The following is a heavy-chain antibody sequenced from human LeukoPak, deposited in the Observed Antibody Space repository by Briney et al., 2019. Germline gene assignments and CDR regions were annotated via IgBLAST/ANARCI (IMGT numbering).Heavy chain of an antibody. CDR3: ARAKGIAAAGLIYGMDV. V-gene: IGHV4-31*03. CDR1: GGSISSSSYY. J-gene: IGHJ6*02. Sequence: SETLSLTCTVSGGSISSSSYYWGWIRQHPGKGLEWIGYIYYSGSTYYNPSLKSRVTISVDTSKNQFSLKLSSVTAADTAVYYCARAKGIAAAGLIYGMDVWGQGTTVTVSS. D-gene: IGHD6-13*01. CDR2: IYYSGST.